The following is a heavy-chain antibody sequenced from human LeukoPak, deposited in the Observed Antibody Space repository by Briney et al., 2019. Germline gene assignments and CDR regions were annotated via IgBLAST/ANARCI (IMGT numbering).Heavy chain of an antibody. D-gene: IGHD5-12*01. CDR2: IYYSGST. J-gene: IGHJ3*02. V-gene: IGHV4-59*08. CDR3: ARRQGGYDGVWPFDI. CDR1: GGSISSYY. Sequence: SETLSLTCTVSGGSISSYYWSWIRQPPGKGLEWIGSIYYSGSTNYKPSLKSLVTISVDTSKNQFSLKLTSMTAADTAVYYCARRQGGYDGVWPFDIWGQGTMVTVSS.